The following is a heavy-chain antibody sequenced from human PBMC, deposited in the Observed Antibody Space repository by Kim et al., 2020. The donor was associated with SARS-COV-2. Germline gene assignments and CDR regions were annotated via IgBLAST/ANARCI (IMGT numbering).Heavy chain of an antibody. CDR1: GFTFGDFA. CDR3: TRDPCTGRGCYG. V-gene: IGHV3-49*03. J-gene: IGHJ6*01. Sequence: GGSLRLSCTPSGFTFGDFALNWFRQAPGKGLEWVAFIKSQSNGGTTQYAASVKDRFSISRDNSTNIAYLQMNSLKIKDTAVYYCTRDPCTGRGCYG. D-gene: IGHD2-8*02. CDR2: IKSQSNGGTT.